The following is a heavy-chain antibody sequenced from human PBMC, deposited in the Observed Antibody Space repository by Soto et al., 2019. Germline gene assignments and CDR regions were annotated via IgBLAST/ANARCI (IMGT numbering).Heavy chain of an antibody. CDR3: ARSRGAAAGINWFYP. CDR1: GYRFTSYY. CDR2: INPNSGIT. Sequence: GASVKVSCKASGYRFTSYYMHWVRQAPGQGLEWMGIINPNSGITNYAQNFQGRVTMTRDTSTSTVYMELSSLKSEDTAVYYCARSRGAAAGINWFYPWGQGTLVTVSS. V-gene: IGHV1-46*03. D-gene: IGHD6-13*01. J-gene: IGHJ5*02.